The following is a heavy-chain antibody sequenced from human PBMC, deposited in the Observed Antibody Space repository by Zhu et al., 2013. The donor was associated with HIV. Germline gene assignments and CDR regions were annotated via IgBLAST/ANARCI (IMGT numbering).Heavy chain of an antibody. CDR3: AKEGTGSDYYYSGMDV. CDR1: GGSISDYN. CDR2: IIPLFGTT. V-gene: IGHV1-69*06. J-gene: IGHJ6*02. Sequence: QVHLVQSGPEVKKPGSSVKVSCKASGGSISDYNINWVRQAPGQGLEWMGGIIPLFGTTNYAHKFQGRVTITADKSTSTAYMELSSLRSEDTAVYYCAKEGTGSDYYYSGMDVWGQGTTVTVSS. D-gene: IGHD1-1*01.